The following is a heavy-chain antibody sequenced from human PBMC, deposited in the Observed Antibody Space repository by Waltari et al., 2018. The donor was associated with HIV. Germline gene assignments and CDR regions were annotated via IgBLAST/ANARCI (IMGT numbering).Heavy chain of an antibody. CDR2: IYSGGST. Sequence: EVQLVESGGGLVQPGGSLSLSCAASGFTVSSNYMSWVCQVPGKGLEWVSVIYSGGSTYYADSVKGRFTISRDNSKNTLYLQMNSLRAEDTAVYYCASIAYCGGDCYPRGMDVWGQGTTVTVSS. D-gene: IGHD2-21*02. CDR1: GFTVSSNY. V-gene: IGHV3-66*01. CDR3: ASIAYCGGDCYPRGMDV. J-gene: IGHJ6*02.